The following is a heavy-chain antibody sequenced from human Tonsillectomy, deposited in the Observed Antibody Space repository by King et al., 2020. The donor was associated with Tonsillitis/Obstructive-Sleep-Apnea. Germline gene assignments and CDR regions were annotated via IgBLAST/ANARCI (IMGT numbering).Heavy chain of an antibody. CDR2: ITSSSNYT. V-gene: IGHV3-21*06. J-gene: IGHJ6*04. CDR3: VRDHCTSTKCSFPV. Sequence: EEKLVESGGGLVRPGGSLRLSCEGSGFSFSQYVMNWVRQAPGKGLELVSSITSSSNYTYYGDSLRGRFTISRDNAKNSLYLQMNSLRVEDTAVYYCVRDHCTSTKCSFPVWGKGTTVTVSP. CDR1: GFSFSQYV. D-gene: IGHD2/OR15-2a*01.